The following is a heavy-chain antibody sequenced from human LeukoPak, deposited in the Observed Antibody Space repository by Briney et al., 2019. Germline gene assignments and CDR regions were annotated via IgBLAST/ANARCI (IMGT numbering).Heavy chain of an antibody. V-gene: IGHV4-34*01. J-gene: IGHJ4*02. CDR1: GGSFSGYY. CDR3: ARLGKRAAPSDY. Sequence: PSETQSLTCAVYGGSFSGYYWSWIRQPPGKGLEWIGEINHSGSTNYNPSLKSRVTISVDTSRNQFSLKLSSVTAADTAVYYCARLGKRAAPSDYWGQGTLVTVSS. D-gene: IGHD6-6*01. CDR2: INHSGST.